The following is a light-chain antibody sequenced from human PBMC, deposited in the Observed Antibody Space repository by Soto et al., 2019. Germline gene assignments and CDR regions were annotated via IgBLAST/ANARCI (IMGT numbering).Light chain of an antibody. V-gene: IGLV2-14*01. CDR2: DVS. Sequence: QSALTQPASVSGSPGQSITISCTGTSSDIGGYDYVSWYQQHPGKAPKLMIHDVSNRPSGVSNRFSGSKSDNTASLIISGLQAEDEADYYCSSYTSSSTLVFGGGTQLTVL. J-gene: IGLJ2*01. CDR3: SSYTSSSTLV. CDR1: SSDIGGYDY.